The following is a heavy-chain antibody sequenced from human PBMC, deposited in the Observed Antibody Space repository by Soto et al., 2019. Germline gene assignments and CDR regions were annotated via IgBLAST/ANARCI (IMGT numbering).Heavy chain of an antibody. CDR2: ISGSGGST. V-gene: IGHV3-23*01. Sequence: GGSLRLSCAASGFTFSSYAMSWVRQAPGKGLEWVSAISGSGGSTYYADSVKGRFTISRDNSKNTLYLQMNSLRAEDTAVYYCAKELTGYSSSWYNWFDPWGQGTLVTVSS. D-gene: IGHD6-13*01. CDR3: AKELTGYSSSWYNWFDP. CDR1: GFTFSSYA. J-gene: IGHJ5*02.